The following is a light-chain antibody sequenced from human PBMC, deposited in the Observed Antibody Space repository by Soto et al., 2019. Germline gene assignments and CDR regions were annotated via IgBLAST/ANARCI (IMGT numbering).Light chain of an antibody. CDR2: LNSDGSH. J-gene: IGLJ1*01. V-gene: IGLV4-69*01. CDR3: QTWGTGIHYV. Sequence: QSVLTQSPSASASLGASVKLTCTLSSGHSSYAIAWHQQQPGKGPRYLMKLNSDGSHSKGDGIPDRFSGSSSGAERYLTISSLQSEDEADYYCQTWGTGIHYVFGTGTKLTVL. CDR1: SGHSSYA.